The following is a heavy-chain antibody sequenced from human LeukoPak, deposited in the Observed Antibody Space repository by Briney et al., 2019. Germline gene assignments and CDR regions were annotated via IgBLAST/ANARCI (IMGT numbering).Heavy chain of an antibody. CDR3: ARENLYDSSGYYSGTRAPHFDY. D-gene: IGHD3-22*01. Sequence: ASVKVSCKTSGYTFTAYYIHWVRQAPGQGLEWMGWINPNSGDTNCSQKFQARVTMTSDTSISTAYMELSGLRSDDTAVYYCARENLYDSSGYYSGTRAPHFDYWGQGPLVTGSS. CDR2: INPNSGDT. V-gene: IGHV1-2*02. J-gene: IGHJ4*02. CDR1: GYTFTAYY.